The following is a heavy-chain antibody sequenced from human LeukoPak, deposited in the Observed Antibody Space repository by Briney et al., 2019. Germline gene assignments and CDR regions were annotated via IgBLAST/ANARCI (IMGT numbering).Heavy chain of an antibody. V-gene: IGHV4-4*02. J-gene: IGHJ4*02. Sequence: SETLSLTCGVSGGSIDITNYWSWVRQVPGKGLEWIGEISHGGTTNYNPSLRSRGAMSLDRANNQFSPSLTSVTAADTAVYYCTRENRPFCPFAYWGQGVLVTVSS. CDR2: ISHGGTT. D-gene: IGHD2/OR15-2a*01. CDR1: GGSIDITNY. CDR3: TRENRPFCPFAY.